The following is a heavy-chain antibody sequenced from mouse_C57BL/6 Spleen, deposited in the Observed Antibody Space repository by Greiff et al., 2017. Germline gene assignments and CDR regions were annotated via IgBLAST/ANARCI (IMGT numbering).Heavy chain of an antibody. CDR2: INPNYGTT. D-gene: IGHD1-1*01. CDR1: GYSFTDYN. J-gene: IGHJ3*01. Sequence: EVQLQQSGPELVKPGASVKISCKASGYSFTDYNMNWVKQNNGKSLEWIGVINPNYGTTSYNQKFKGKATLTVDQSSSTAYMQLNSLTSEDSAVYYWAPGEKYGGWFAYWGQGTLVTVSA. V-gene: IGHV1-39*01. CDR3: APGEKYGGWFAY.